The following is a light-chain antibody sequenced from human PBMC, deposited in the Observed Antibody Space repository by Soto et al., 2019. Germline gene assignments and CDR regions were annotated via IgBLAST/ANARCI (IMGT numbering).Light chain of an antibody. CDR2: EVS. CDR3: CSYAGSSFVV. V-gene: IGLV2-23*02. J-gene: IGLJ2*01. Sequence: QSALTQPASVSGSPGQSITISCTGTSSDVGSYNLVSWYQQHPGKAPKLMIYEVSKRPSGVSNRCSGSKSGNTASLTISGLQAEDEADYYCCSYAGSSFVVFGGGTKLDRP. CDR1: SSDVGSYNL.